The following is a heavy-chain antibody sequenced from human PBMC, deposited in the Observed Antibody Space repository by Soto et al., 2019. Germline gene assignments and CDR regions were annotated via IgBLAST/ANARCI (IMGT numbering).Heavy chain of an antibody. D-gene: IGHD5-12*01. CDR2: ISSSASYM. V-gene: IGHV3-21*01. Sequence: GSLRLSCATSGFTFGRCDMNWVRQAPGKGLEWVSFISSSASYMYYADSVKGRFTISRDNSKKSLYLQMNSLRADDTAVYYCARECVDTVTAITIPFDYWGHVELVTVSS. J-gene: IGHJ4*01. CDR3: ARECVDTVTAITIPFDY. CDR1: GFTFGRCD.